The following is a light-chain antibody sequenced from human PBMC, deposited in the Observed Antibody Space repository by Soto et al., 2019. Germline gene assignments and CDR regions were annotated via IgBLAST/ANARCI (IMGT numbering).Light chain of an antibody. J-gene: IGKJ1*01. Sequence: EIVLTQSPGTLSLSPGERATLSCRASQSVTSDYIAWYRQKPGQAPRLLIYGASSRAPGSPDRFSGSGSGPDFTLTISRLEPEDFAVYYCQQYGTSTGTFGHGTKVEMK. CDR2: GAS. CDR3: QQYGTSTGT. V-gene: IGKV3-20*01. CDR1: QSVTSDY.